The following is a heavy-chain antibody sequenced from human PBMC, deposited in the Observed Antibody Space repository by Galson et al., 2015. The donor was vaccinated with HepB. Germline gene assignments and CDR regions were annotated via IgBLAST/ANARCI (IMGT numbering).Heavy chain of an antibody. Sequence: SVKVSCKAPGGTFSSYAISWVRQAPGQGLEWMGGIIPIFGIANYAQKFQGRVTITADESTSTAYMELSSLRSEDTAVYYCARQGIAAAGSYVYWGQGTLVTVSS. CDR1: GGTFSSYA. V-gene: IGHV1-69*13. CDR2: IIPIFGIA. D-gene: IGHD6-13*01. J-gene: IGHJ4*02. CDR3: ARQGIAAAGSYVY.